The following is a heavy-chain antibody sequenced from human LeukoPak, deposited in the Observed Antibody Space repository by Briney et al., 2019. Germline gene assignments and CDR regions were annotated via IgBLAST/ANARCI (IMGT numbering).Heavy chain of an antibody. CDR3: ARGSSSGNSLGPIDF. Sequence: GGSLRLSCVASGFTFDSYAMHWVRQAPGKGLVWVSRIKSDESSASYADSVKGRFTISRDNAKNTLYLQMNSLRAEDTAVYYCARGSSSGNSLGPIDFWGQGTLVTVSS. J-gene: IGHJ4*02. CDR2: IKSDESSA. CDR1: GFTFDSYA. V-gene: IGHV3-74*01. D-gene: IGHD3-22*01.